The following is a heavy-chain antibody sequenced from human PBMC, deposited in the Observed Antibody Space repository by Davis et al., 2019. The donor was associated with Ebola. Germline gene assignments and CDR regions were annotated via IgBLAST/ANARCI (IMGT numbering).Heavy chain of an antibody. D-gene: IGHD2-2*01. Sequence: MPSETLSLTCTVSGGSISSSSYYWSWIRQPPGKGLEWIGEINHSGSTNYNPSLKSRVTISVDTSKNQFSLKLSSVTAADTAVYYCARGDIVVVGVFDPWGQGTLVTVSS. V-gene: IGHV4-39*07. CDR1: GGSISSSSYY. CDR3: ARGDIVVVGVFDP. J-gene: IGHJ5*02. CDR2: INHSGST.